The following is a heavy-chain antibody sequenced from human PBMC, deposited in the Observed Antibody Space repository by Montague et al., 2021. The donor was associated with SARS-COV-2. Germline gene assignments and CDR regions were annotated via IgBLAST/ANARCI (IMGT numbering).Heavy chain of an antibody. V-gene: IGHV4-59*01. CDR2: IYEIGST. J-gene: IGHJ4*02. Sequence: SETLSLTCTVSGGSINNYYWTWIRQPPGKGLEYIAYIYEIGSTHCNPSLKSRVTISVDTSRNQFYLDVNSVTAADTAVYYCARVQGGRPLMDYWGQGTLVTVSS. CDR1: GGSINNYY. D-gene: IGHD3-10*01. CDR3: ARVQGGRPLMDY.